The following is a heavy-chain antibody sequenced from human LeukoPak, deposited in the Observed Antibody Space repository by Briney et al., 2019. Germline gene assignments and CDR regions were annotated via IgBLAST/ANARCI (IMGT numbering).Heavy chain of an antibody. CDR3: ATQANENYSYYFDY. D-gene: IGHD2-15*01. V-gene: IGHV3-53*05. J-gene: IGHJ4*02. CDR1: GFTVSSNY. Sequence: GGSLRLSCAASGFTVSSNYMSWVRQAPGKGLEWVSVIYSGGSTYYADSVKGRFTISRDSSTNTLYLQMNSLRAEDTAVYYCATQANENYSYYFDYWGQGTLVTVSS. CDR2: IYSGGST.